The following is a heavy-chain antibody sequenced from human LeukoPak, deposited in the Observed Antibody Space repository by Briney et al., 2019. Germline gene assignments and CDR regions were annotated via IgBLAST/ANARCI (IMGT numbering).Heavy chain of an antibody. Sequence: GGSLRLPCVASGFSFSSYWMAWVRQAPGKGLEWVANIKYDGSHKYYVDSVKGRFTISRDNAKNSVYLQMNSLRVDDTAVYFCASSHDSSGNDRGQGTMVTVSS. D-gene: IGHD3-22*01. V-gene: IGHV3-7*01. CDR1: GFSFSSYW. CDR2: IKYDGSHK. CDR3: ASSHDSSGND. J-gene: IGHJ4*02.